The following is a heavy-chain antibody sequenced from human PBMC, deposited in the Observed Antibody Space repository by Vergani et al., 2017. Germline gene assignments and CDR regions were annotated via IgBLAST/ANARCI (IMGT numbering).Heavy chain of an antibody. V-gene: IGHV4-31*03. Sequence: QVQLQESGPALVKPSQTLSLTCTVSAGSISSGGYYWSWIRQHPGKGLEWIGYIYYSGSTSYNPSLKSRVTISVDTSKNQFSLKLSSVTAADTAVYYCAGMYGERYFDYWGQGTLVTVSS. D-gene: IGHD4-17*01. CDR3: AGMYGERYFDY. CDR1: AGSISSGGYY. CDR2: IYYSGST. J-gene: IGHJ4*02.